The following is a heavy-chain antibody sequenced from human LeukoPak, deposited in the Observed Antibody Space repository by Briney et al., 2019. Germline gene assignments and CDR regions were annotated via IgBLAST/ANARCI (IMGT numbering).Heavy chain of an antibody. CDR1: GGSISSSSYY. V-gene: IGHV4-39*01. Sequence: SETLSLTCTVSGGSISSSSYYWGWIRQPPGKGLEWIGSIYYSGSTYYNPSLKSRVTISVDTSKNQFSLKLSSVTAADTAVYYCARRFHFWSGYYTDWFDPWGQGTLVTVSS. D-gene: IGHD3-3*02. J-gene: IGHJ5*02. CDR2: IYYSGST. CDR3: ARRFHFWSGYYTDWFDP.